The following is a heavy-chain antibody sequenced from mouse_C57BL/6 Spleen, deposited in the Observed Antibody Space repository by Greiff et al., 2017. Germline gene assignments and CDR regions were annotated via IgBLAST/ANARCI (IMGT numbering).Heavy chain of an antibody. CDR3: AREVTLYAMYC. Sequence: VQLQQSGAELVKPGASVKISCKASGYAFSSSWMNWVKQRPGKGLEWIGQIYPGDGDTNSNGKFKGKATLTADKSSSTAYMLLSSLTSEDSAVYFCAREVTLYAMYCWGQGTSVTVSS. CDR1: GYAFSSSW. V-gene: IGHV1-80*01. D-gene: IGHD2-13*01. CDR2: IYPGDGDT. J-gene: IGHJ4*01.